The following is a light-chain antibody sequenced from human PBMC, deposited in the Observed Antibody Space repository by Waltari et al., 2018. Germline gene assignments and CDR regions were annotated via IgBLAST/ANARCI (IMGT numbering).Light chain of an antibody. Sequence: EIVLTHSPGTLSLSPGERATLSWRASQSISSSYLAWYQQKPGQAPRLLMYLASSRATGIPDRFSGSGSGTDFTLTISRLEPEDFAVYYCQYYGSYTFGQGTKLAI. CDR3: QYYGSYT. CDR1: QSISSSY. V-gene: IGKV3-20*01. CDR2: LAS. J-gene: IGKJ2*01.